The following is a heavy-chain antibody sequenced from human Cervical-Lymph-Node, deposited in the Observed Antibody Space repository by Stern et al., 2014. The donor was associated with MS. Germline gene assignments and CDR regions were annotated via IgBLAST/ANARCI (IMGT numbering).Heavy chain of an antibody. D-gene: IGHD5-12*01. V-gene: IGHV1-69*06. J-gene: IGHJ4*02. CDR2: IIPMFGTP. CDR3: ANRDMGYTYGRHDY. Sequence: QVQLVQSGAEVKKSGSSVKVSCKASGGTFNNHVISWVRQARGQGLEWMGGIIPMFGTPNYARKFQGRVTIIADKSTSTVHMVLRNLSDEDTAMYYCANRDMGYTYGRHDYWGQGTLVTVS. CDR1: GGTFNNHV.